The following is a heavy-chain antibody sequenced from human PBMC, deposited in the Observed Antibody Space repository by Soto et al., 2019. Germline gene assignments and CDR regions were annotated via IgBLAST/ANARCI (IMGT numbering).Heavy chain of an antibody. V-gene: IGHV2-5*02. Sequence: QITLKESGPTLVKATQTLTLTCTFSGFSLSTSGVGVGWIRQPPGKALEWLALIYWDDDKFYSPSLKSRLTTTNDTSKXXVXLXXTTMDPVDTATYYCARIQYYGSGSFLLSPNNWFDPWGQGTLVTVSS. J-gene: IGHJ5*02. CDR3: ARIQYYGSGSFLLSPNNWFDP. CDR1: GFSLSTSGVG. D-gene: IGHD3-10*01. CDR2: IYWDDDK.